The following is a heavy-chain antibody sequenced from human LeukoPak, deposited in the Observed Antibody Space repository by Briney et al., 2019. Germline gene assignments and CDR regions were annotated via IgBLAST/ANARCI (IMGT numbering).Heavy chain of an antibody. CDR1: GYTLTELS. J-gene: IGHJ4*02. D-gene: IGHD6-13*01. Sequence: ASVKVSCKVSGYTLTELSMHWVRQAPGQGLEWMGWINPNSGGTNYAQKFQGRVTMTRDTSISTAYMELSRLRSDDTAVYYCARPYSSSWYFDYWGQGTLVTVSS. CDR3: ARPYSSSWYFDY. V-gene: IGHV1-2*02. CDR2: INPNSGGT.